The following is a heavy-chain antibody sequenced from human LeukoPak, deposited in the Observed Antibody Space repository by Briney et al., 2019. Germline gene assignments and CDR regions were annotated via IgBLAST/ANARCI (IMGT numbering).Heavy chain of an antibody. V-gene: IGHV3-30*02. CDR1: GFTFSSYG. Sequence: GGSLRLSCAASGFTFSSYGMHWVRQAPGKGLEWVAFIRYDGSNKYYADSVKGRFTISRDNSKNTLYLQMDSLRAEDTAVYYCAKEGYYYDSSGHYYFDYWGQGTLVTVSS. D-gene: IGHD3-22*01. J-gene: IGHJ4*02. CDR2: IRYDGSNK. CDR3: AKEGYYYDSSGHYYFDY.